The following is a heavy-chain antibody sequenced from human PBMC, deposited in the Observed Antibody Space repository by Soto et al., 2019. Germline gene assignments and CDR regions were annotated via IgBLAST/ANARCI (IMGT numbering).Heavy chain of an antibody. V-gene: IGHV1-69*01. D-gene: IGHD3-10*01. CDR2: IIPIFGTP. J-gene: IGHJ4*02. CDR3: ARDRDYYSSGNYSNRIDF. Sequence: QVQLVQSGPEVKEPGSSVKLTCKVSGGIFNTYAISWLRQAPGQGLEWMGGIIPIFGTPNYAQRFQGRFTITAYESTSTAYMELSRLRSADTAVYYCARDRDYYSSGNYSNRIDFGGQGTLVSVSS. CDR1: GGIFNTYA.